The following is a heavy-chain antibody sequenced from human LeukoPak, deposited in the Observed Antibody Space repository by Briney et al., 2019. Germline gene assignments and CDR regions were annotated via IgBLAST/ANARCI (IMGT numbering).Heavy chain of an antibody. CDR3: ATWADRIAARPNY. J-gene: IGHJ4*02. Sequence: GGSLRLSCAASGFTFSSYSRNWVRQAPGKGLEWVSSISSSSSYIYYADSVKGRFTISRDNAKNSLYLQMNSLRAEHTAVYYCATWADRIAARPNYWGQGTLVTVSS. CDR2: ISSSSSYI. D-gene: IGHD6-6*01. CDR1: GFTFSSYS. V-gene: IGHV3-21*01.